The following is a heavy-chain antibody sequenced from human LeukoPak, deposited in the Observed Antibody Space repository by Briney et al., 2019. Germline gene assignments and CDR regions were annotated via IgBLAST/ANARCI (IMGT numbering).Heavy chain of an antibody. J-gene: IGHJ4*02. CDR3: ARARAYCGANCYSLDY. V-gene: IGHV1-69*05. Sequence: GSSVKVSCKASGGTFSSYAISWVRQAPGQGLEWMEGIIPIFGTANYAQKFQGRVTIITDESTSTTAYMELSSLRSEDTAVYYCARARAYCGANCYSLDYWGQGTLVTVSS. D-gene: IGHD2-21*01. CDR1: GGTFSSYA. CDR2: IIPIFGTA.